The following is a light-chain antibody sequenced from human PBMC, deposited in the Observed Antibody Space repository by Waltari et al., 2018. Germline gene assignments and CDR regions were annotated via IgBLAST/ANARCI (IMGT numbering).Light chain of an antibody. CDR1: ISDVGGYNS. Sequence: QSALTQPRSVSGSPGQSVTISCTGTISDVGGYNSVSWYQQHPGKAPKLMIYDVSKRPSGVPDRFSGSKSGNTASLTISGLQAEDEADYYCCSYAGSYTWVFGGGTKLTVL. CDR2: DVS. CDR3: CSYAGSYTWV. J-gene: IGLJ2*01. V-gene: IGLV2-11*01.